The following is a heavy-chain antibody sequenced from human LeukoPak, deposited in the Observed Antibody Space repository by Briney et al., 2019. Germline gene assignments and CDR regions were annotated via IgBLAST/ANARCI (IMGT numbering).Heavy chain of an antibody. CDR2: IIPILGIA. J-gene: IGHJ5*02. V-gene: IGHV1-69*04. CDR1: GGTFSSYA. CDR3: ARGTYNHNWFDP. Sequence: GSSVKVSCKASGGTFSSYAIIWVRQAPGQGLEWMGRIIPILGIANYAQKFQGRVTITADKSTSTAYMELSSLRSEDTAVYYCARGTYNHNWFDPWGQGTLVTVSS. D-gene: IGHD1-1*01.